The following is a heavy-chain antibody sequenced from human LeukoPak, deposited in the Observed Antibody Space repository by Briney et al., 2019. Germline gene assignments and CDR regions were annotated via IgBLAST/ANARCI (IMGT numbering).Heavy chain of an antibody. J-gene: IGHJ4*02. CDR3: ASTTVITRIDY. CDR2: IYYSGST. D-gene: IGHD4-17*01. V-gene: IGHV4-59*01. Sequence: PSETLSLTCTVSGGSISSYYWSWIRQPPGKGLEWIGYIYYSGSTNNNPSLKSRVTISVDTSKNQFSLKLSSVTAADTAVYYCASTTVITRIDYWGQGTLVTVSS. CDR1: GGSISSYY.